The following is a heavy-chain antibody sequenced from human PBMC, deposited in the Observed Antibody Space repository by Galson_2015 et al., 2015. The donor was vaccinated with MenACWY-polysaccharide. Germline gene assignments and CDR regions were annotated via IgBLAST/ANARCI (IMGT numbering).Heavy chain of an antibody. Sequence: SLRLSCAASGFTFSSYGMHWVRQAPGKGLEWGAVISYDGSNKYYADSVRGRFTISRDNSKNTLYLQMNSLRPEDTAMYYCAIYCSSSSCYKADFHYWGQGTLVTVSS. CDR3: AIYCSSSSCYKADFHY. V-gene: IGHV3-30*03. J-gene: IGHJ4*02. CDR1: GFTFSSYG. D-gene: IGHD2-2*02. CDR2: ISYDGSNK.